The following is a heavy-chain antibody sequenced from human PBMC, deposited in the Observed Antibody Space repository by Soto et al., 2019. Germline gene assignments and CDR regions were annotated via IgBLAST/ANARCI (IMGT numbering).Heavy chain of an antibody. Sequence: ASVKVSCKASGYTFTNSEITWVRQAPGRGLEWMGWISANNGNTNYSERFQGRVTMTTDTSTSTAYMELRSLSSDDTAVYYCVRDLNGSGDYWGQGTLVTVSS. CDR2: ISANNGNT. V-gene: IGHV1-18*04. D-gene: IGHD3-10*01. J-gene: IGHJ4*02. CDR3: VRDLNGSGDY. CDR1: GYTFTNSE.